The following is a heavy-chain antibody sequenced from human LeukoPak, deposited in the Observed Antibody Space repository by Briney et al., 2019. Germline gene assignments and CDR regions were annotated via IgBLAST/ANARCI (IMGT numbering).Heavy chain of an antibody. V-gene: IGHV1-8*01. D-gene: IGHD2-15*01. Sequence: GASVKVSCKAPGYTFTSYDINWVRQATGQGLEWMGWMNPNSGNTGYAQKFQGRVTMTRNTSISTAYMELSSLRSEDTAVYYCARGGYCSGGSCYSKARAHWGQGTLVTVSS. CDR1: GYTFTSYD. J-gene: IGHJ1*01. CDR3: ARGGYCSGGSCYSKARAH. CDR2: MNPNSGNT.